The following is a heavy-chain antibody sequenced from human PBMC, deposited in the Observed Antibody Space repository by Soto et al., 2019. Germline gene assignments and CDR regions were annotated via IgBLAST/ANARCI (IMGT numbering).Heavy chain of an antibody. CDR2: IDPSDSYT. V-gene: IGHV5-10-1*01. Sequence: GESLKISCKGSGYSFTNYWISWVRQMPGKGLEWMGRIDPSDSYTNYSPSFQGHVTISADKSISTAYLQWSSLKASDTAMYYCARPHYYDSSGHLNDAFDIWGQGTMVTVS. CDR3: ARPHYYDSSGHLNDAFDI. J-gene: IGHJ3*02. D-gene: IGHD3-22*01. CDR1: GYSFTNYW.